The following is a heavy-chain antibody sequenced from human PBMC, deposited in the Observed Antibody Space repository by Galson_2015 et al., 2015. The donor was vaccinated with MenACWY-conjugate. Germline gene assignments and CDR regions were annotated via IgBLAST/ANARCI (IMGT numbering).Heavy chain of an antibody. V-gene: IGHV3-21*01. CDR3: GRAAAGNS. CDR2: ISSSSTYI. J-gene: IGHJ4*02. Sequence: SLRLSCAASGFTFSSYTMNWVRQAPGKGLEWVSSISSSSTYIYYADSVKGRFTISRDHANNSLYLQMNNLRSDDTALYYCGRAAAGNSWGQGTLVTVSS. CDR1: GFTFSSYT. D-gene: IGHD6-13*01.